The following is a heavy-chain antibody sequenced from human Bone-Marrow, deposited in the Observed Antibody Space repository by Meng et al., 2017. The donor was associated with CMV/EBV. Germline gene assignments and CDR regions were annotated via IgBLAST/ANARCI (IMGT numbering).Heavy chain of an antibody. Sequence: SETLSLTCTVSGGSVSSGSYYWSWIRQPPGKGLEWIGYIYYSGSTNYNPSLKSRVTISVDTSKNQFSLKLSSVTAADTAVYYCAREVVVVPAAISWFAPWGQGTLVTVSS. D-gene: IGHD2-2*02. CDR2: IYYSGST. V-gene: IGHV4-61*01. J-gene: IGHJ5*02. CDR3: AREVVVVPAAISWFAP. CDR1: GGSVSSGSYY.